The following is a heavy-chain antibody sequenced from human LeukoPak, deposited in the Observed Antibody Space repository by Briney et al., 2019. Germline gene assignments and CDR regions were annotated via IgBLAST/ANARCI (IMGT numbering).Heavy chain of an antibody. CDR3: ARDQGTTYYYDSSGYTFDY. V-gene: IGHV3-21*01. CDR1: GFTFSSYS. Sequence: GGSLRLSCAASGFTFSSYSMNWVRQAPGKGLEWVSYISSSSSYIYYADSVKGRFTISRDNAKNSLYLQMNSLRAEDTAVYYCARDQGTTYYYDSSGYTFDYWGQGTLVTVSS. CDR2: ISSSSSYI. J-gene: IGHJ4*02. D-gene: IGHD3-22*01.